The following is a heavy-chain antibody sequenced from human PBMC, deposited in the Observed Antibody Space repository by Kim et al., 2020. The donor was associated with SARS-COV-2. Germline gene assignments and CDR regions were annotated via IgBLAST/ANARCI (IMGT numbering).Heavy chain of an antibody. D-gene: IGHD6-13*01. CDR1: GGSISSGGYY. Sequence: SETLSLTCTVSGGSISSGGYYWSWIRQHPGKGLEWIGYIYYSGSTYYNPSLKSRVTISVDTSKNQFSLKLSSVTAADTAVYYCARARQQQLVRGCGAFDIWGQGTMVTVSS. CDR3: ARARQQQLVRGCGAFDI. CDR2: IYYSGST. J-gene: IGHJ3*02. V-gene: IGHV4-31*03.